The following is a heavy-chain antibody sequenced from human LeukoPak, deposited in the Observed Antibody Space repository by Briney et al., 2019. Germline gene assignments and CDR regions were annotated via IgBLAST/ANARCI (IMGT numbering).Heavy chain of an antibody. CDR3: ARGGDYYDSSGYYLLGAFDI. CDR2: MNPNSGNT. D-gene: IGHD3-22*01. V-gene: IGHV1-8*01. CDR1: GYTFTSYD. J-gene: IGHJ3*02. Sequence: ASVKVSCKGSGYTFTSYDINWVRQATGQGLEWMGWMNPNSGNTGYAQKFQGRVTMTRNTSISTAYMELSSLRSEDTAVYYCARGGDYYDSSGYYLLGAFDIWGQGTMVTVSS.